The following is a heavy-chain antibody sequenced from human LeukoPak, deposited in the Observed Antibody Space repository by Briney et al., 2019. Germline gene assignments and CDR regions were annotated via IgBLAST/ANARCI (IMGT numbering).Heavy chain of an antibody. Sequence: DPSETLSLTCAVYGGSFSGYYWSWIRQPPGKGLEWIGEINHSGSTNYNPSLKSRVTISVDTSKNQFSLKLSSVTAADTAVYYCARGGGRPVFVYCSSTSCYGSGAFDIWGQGTMVTVSS. J-gene: IGHJ3*02. V-gene: IGHV4-34*01. D-gene: IGHD2-2*01. CDR2: INHSGST. CDR3: ARGGGRPVFVYCSSTSCYGSGAFDI. CDR1: GGSFSGYY.